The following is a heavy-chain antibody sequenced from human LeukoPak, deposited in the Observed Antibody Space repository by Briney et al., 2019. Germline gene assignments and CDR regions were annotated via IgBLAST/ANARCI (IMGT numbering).Heavy chain of an antibody. Sequence: SETLSLTCTVSGGSISSYYWSWIRQPPGKGLEWIGYIYYSGSTNYNPSLKSRVTISVDTSKNQISLKLSSVTAADTAVYYRARVAYYGSGSYYPDYWGQGTLVTVSS. V-gene: IGHV4-59*01. CDR2: IYYSGST. CDR1: GGSISSYY. D-gene: IGHD3-10*01. CDR3: ARVAYYGSGSYYPDY. J-gene: IGHJ4*02.